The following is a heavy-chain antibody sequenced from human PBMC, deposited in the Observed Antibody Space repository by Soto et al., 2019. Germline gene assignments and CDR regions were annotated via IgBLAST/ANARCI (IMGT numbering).Heavy chain of an antibody. CDR3: AREIRDGYNYLFDP. CDR2: IITILGIA. D-gene: IGHD5-12*01. J-gene: IGHJ5*02. V-gene: IGHV1-69*08. CDR1: GGTFSSYT. Sequence: QVQLVQSGAEVKKPGSSVKVSCKASGGTFSSYTISWVRQAPGQGLEWMGRIITILGIANYAQKFQGRVTITADQSTSTAYMELSSLRSEDTAVYYCAREIRDGYNYLFDPWGQGTLVTVSS.